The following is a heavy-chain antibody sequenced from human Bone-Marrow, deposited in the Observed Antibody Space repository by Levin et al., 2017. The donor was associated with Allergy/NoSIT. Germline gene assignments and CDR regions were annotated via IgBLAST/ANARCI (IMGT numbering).Heavy chain of an antibody. Sequence: GESLKISCAASGFTFDDYGMSWVRQAPGKGLEWVSVINWSGGRTGYADSVKGRLTISRDNANNSLYLQMNSLRVEDTALYYCARQRNTMNIHDGFDIWGQGTMVTVSS. CDR1: GFTFDDYG. V-gene: IGHV3-20*04. D-gene: IGHD2/OR15-2a*01. J-gene: IGHJ3*02. CDR2: INWSGGRT. CDR3: ARQRNTMNIHDGFDI.